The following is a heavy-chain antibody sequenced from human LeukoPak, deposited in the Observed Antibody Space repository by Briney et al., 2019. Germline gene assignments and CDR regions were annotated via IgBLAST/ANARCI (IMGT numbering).Heavy chain of an antibody. Sequence: AGSLRLSCAASGFTFSDYYMSWLSQVPGKGLEWVAYICDSGRTVYYADSVKGRFTISRDNAKNSVYLQMNNLRAEDTAVYYCARDRLGDYDHSGYYDKWGQGTLVTVSS. CDR1: GFTFSDYY. J-gene: IGHJ4*02. V-gene: IGHV3-11*01. CDR3: ARDRLGDYDHSGYYDK. CDR2: ICDSGRTV. D-gene: IGHD3-22*01.